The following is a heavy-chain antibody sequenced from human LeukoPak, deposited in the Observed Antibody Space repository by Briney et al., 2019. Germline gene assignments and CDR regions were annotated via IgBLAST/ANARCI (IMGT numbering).Heavy chain of an antibody. CDR1: GGSISSGGYY. CDR2: IYYSGST. CDR3: ARAVYYYDSSGYYFDY. V-gene: IGHV4-31*03. D-gene: IGHD3-22*01. J-gene: IGHJ4*02. Sequence: PSETLSLTCSVSGGSISSGGYYWSWIRQHPGKGLEWIGYIYYSGSTYYNPSLKSRVTISVDTSKNQFSLKLSSVTAADTAVYYCARAVYYYDSSGYYFDYWGQGTLVTVSS.